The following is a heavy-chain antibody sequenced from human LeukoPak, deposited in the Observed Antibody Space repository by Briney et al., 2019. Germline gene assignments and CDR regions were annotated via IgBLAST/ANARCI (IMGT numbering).Heavy chain of an antibody. V-gene: IGHV1-2*02. CDR2: INPNSGGT. Sequence: GASVNVSCKASGYTFTGYYMHWVRQAPGQGLEWMGWINPNSGGTNYAQKFQGRVTMTRDTSISTAYMELSRLRSDDTAVYYCARSPPGIVGASRPLGYWGQGTLVTVSS. CDR3: ARSPPGIVGASRPLGY. J-gene: IGHJ4*02. D-gene: IGHD1-26*01. CDR1: GYTFTGYY.